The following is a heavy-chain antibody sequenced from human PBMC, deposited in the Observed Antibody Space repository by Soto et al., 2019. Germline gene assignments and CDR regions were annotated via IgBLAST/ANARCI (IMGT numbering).Heavy chain of an antibody. V-gene: IGHV1-3*01. CDR1: GYTITSYA. CDR3: ARGITMIVVVPMAY. J-gene: IGHJ4*02. D-gene: IGHD3-22*01. Sequence: ASVNVSSKTSGYTITSYAMHLVRQAPGQRLEWMGWINAGNGNTKYSQKFQGRVTITRDTSASTAYMELSSLRSEDTVVYYCARGITMIVVVPMAYWGQGTLVTVSS. CDR2: INAGNGNT.